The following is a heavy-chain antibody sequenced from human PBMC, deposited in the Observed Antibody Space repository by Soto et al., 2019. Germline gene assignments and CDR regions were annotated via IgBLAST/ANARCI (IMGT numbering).Heavy chain of an antibody. J-gene: IGHJ3*02. CDR3: ARHPFGELSKTAFDI. V-gene: IGHV5-51*01. Sequence: GESLKISCKGSGYSFTSYWIGWVRQMPGKGLEWMGIIYPGDSDTRYSPSFQGQVTISADKSISTAYLQWSSLKASDTAMYYCARHPFGELSKTAFDIWGQGTMVTVSS. D-gene: IGHD3-10*01. CDR2: IYPGDSDT. CDR1: GYSFTSYW.